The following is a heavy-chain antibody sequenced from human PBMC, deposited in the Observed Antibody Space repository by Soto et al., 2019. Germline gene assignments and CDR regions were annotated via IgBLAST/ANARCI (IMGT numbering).Heavy chain of an antibody. CDR3: AKDDPVLYDFWSGFLFDY. J-gene: IGHJ4*02. D-gene: IGHD3-3*01. CDR1: GFTFSSYA. CDR2: ISGSGGST. V-gene: IGHV3-23*01. Sequence: GGSLRLSCVASGFTFSSYAMSWVRQAPGKGLEWVSAISGSGGSTYYADSVKGRFTISRDNSKNTLYLQMNSLRAEDTAVYYCAKDDPVLYDFWSGFLFDYWGQGTLVTVSS.